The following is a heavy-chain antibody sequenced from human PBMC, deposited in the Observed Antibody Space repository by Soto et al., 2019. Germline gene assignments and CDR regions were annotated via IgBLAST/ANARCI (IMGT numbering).Heavy chain of an antibody. D-gene: IGHD3-22*01. J-gene: IGHJ1*01. V-gene: IGHV3-23*01. Sequence: GGSLRLSCAASAFTFSNYAMSWVRQAPGKGLEWVSGISSSDGSTYYTDSVKGRFTISRDNSKNTLYLQMNSLRAEDTAVYYCAKDEGHYYDTSGHRTPGYFHHWGQGTLVTVS. CDR2: ISSSDGST. CDR1: AFTFSNYA. CDR3: AKDEGHYYDTSGHRTPGYFHH.